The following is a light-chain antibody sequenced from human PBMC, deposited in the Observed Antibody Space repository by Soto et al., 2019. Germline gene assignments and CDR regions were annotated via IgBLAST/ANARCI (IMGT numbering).Light chain of an antibody. CDR2: GAS. V-gene: IGKV3-20*01. CDR3: QQFGNSPWT. CDR1: QSVSSSY. Sequence: EIVLTQSPGTLSLSPEERATLSCRASQSVSSSYLAWYQQKPGQAPSLLIYGASRRATGIPDRFSGSGSGTDFTLTICRLEPEDFAVYYCQQFGNSPWTFGQGTKVEIK. J-gene: IGKJ1*01.